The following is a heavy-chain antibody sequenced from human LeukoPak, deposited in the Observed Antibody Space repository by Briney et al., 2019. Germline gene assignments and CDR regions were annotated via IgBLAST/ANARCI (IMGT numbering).Heavy chain of an antibody. CDR3: AREGRCSGGSCYRYYFDY. J-gene: IGHJ4*02. CDR1: GFTFSSYS. V-gene: IGHV3-21*01. D-gene: IGHD2-15*01. Sequence: PGGSLRLSCAASGFTFSSYSMNWIRQAPGKGLEWVASISYSSSNIYYADSVKGRFTISRDNAKNSLYLQMNSPRAEDTAVYYCAREGRCSGGSCYRYYFDYWGQGTLVTVSS. CDR2: ISYSSSNI.